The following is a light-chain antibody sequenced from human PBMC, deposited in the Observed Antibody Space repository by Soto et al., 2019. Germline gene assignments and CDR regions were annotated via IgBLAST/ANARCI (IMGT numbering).Light chain of an antibody. CDR3: QQYNNYST. Sequence: DIQLTQSPSALSASVGDRVSISCRASQSINNYLNWYQQKPGKAPKVLIFAASTLQSGVPSRFSGSGSGTEFTLTISSLQPDDFATYYCQQYNNYSTFGQGTKVDIK. CDR1: QSINNY. CDR2: AAS. J-gene: IGKJ1*01. V-gene: IGKV1-16*01.